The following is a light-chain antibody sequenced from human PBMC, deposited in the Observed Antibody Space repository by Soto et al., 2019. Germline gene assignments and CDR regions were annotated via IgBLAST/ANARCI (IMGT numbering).Light chain of an antibody. CDR2: GAS. CDR1: QGISSA. Sequence: AIQLTQSPSSLSASVGDRVTITCRASQGISSALAWYQQKPGKAPKLLIYGASILEGGVPSRFSGDGSGSEFIFTITSLQPDDFANYYCQQYKAFPRTFGQGTRVEVK. CDR3: QQYKAFPRT. J-gene: IGKJ1*01. V-gene: IGKV1-13*02.